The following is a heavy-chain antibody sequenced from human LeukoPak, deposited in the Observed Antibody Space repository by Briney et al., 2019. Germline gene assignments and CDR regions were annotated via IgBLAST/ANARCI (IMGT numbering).Heavy chain of an antibody. CDR2: INHSGST. CDR1: GGSFSGYY. D-gene: IGHD6-19*01. Sequence: SETLSLTCAVYGGSFSGYYWSWIRQPPGKGLEWIGEINHSGSTNYNPSLKSRVTISVDTSKNQFPLKLSSVTAADTAVYYCARFPQWLGPPFDYWGQGTLVTVSS. J-gene: IGHJ4*02. CDR3: ARFPQWLGPPFDY. V-gene: IGHV4-34*01.